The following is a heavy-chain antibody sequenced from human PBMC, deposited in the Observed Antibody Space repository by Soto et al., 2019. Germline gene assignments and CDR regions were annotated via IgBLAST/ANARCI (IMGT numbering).Heavy chain of an antibody. V-gene: IGHV4-31*03. CDR3: ARELSPKSRGWYTVLVRWFDP. J-gene: IGHJ5*02. CDR1: GGSISRSDYY. CDR2: TYYSGGA. Sequence: QVQLQESGPGLVKPSQTRSLTCTVSGGSISRSDYYWSWIRQHPGNGLEWIGYTYYSGGAYYNPSLKSRVTTSVDTSKNEFALKVTSVTAADTAVYYCARELSPKSRGWYTVLVRWFDPWGQGTLVTVSS. D-gene: IGHD6-19*01.